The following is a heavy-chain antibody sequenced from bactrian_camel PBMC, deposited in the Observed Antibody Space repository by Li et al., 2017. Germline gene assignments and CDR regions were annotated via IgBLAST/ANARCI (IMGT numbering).Heavy chain of an antibody. D-gene: IGHD5*01. Sequence: HVQLVESGGGEVQAGESLRLSCVAPGYVYSSYCMGWFRRAPGKEREGVANLDSDGSTTYADSVKGRFTISKDTAKNTLYLQMNNLKPEDTAVYYCAANVVGFEYWGQGTQVTVS. J-gene: IGHJ4*01. V-gene: IGHV3S53*01. CDR3: AANVVGFEY. CDR1: GYVYSSYC. CDR2: LDSDGST.